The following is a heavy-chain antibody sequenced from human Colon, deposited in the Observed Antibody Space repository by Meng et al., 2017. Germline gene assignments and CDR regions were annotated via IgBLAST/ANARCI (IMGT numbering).Heavy chain of an antibody. CDR3: ARVRRSGDDFDY. D-gene: IGHD1-26*01. J-gene: IGHJ4*02. V-gene: IGHV4-31*01. CDR1: GGSISTGGYY. CDR2: IYYSGST. Sequence: QVQLQGPGPGLVKPSQTLSLTCTVSGGSISTGGYYWSWIRQLPGKGLEWIGYIYYSGSTYYNPSLRSLVSISVDTSKNQFSLRLTSVTAADTAVYYCARVRRSGDDFDYWGQGTLVTVSS.